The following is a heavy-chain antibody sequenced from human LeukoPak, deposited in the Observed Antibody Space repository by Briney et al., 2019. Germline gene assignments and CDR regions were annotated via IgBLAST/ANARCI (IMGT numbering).Heavy chain of an antibody. CDR1: GGSFSGYY. Sequence: SETLCLTCAASGGSFSGYYWSWIRQPPGKGLEWIGEINHSGSTNYNPSLKSRVTISVDTSKNNFSLKLSSVTAADTAVYYCARWYSSYGYVDYWGQGTLVTVSS. D-gene: IGHD6-13*01. CDR3: ARWYSSYGYVDY. J-gene: IGHJ4*02. CDR2: INHSGST. V-gene: IGHV4-34*01.